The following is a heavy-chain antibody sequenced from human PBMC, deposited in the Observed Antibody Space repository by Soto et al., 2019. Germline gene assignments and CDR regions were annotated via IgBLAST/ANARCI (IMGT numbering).Heavy chain of an antibody. CDR2: IYQSGST. J-gene: IGHJ4*02. D-gene: IGHD6-13*01. Sequence: SETLSLTCAVSGGSISSGGYSWSWIRQHPGKGLEWIGEIYQSGSTTYNPSLKSRVTISVDTSKNQFSLKLSSVTAADTAGYYWARTYSTSRSAFDTWGQGTLVPVSP. CDR3: ARTYSTSRSAFDT. CDR1: GGSISSGGYS. V-gene: IGHV4-30-4*07.